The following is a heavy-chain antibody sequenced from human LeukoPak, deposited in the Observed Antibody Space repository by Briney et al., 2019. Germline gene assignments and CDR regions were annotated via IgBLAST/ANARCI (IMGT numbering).Heavy chain of an antibody. V-gene: IGHV3-21*01. CDR3: VRPQVNDYGDCGI. CDR1: GFTFSSYS. J-gene: IGHJ3*02. Sequence: PGGSLRLSCAASGFTFSSYSMNWVRQAPGKGLEWVSSISSSSSYIYYADSVKGRFTISRDNAKNSLLLQMNSLRAEDTAVYYCVRPQVNDYGDCGIWGQGTMVAVSS. D-gene: IGHD4-17*01. CDR2: ISSSSSYI.